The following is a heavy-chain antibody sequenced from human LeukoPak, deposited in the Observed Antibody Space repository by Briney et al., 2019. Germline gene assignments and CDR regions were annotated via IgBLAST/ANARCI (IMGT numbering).Heavy chain of an antibody. J-gene: IGHJ4*02. CDR1: GFTFSSYS. D-gene: IGHD6-6*01. Sequence: GGSLRLSCAASGFTFSSYSMNWVRQAPGKGLEWVSYISSSSSTIYYADSVKGRFTISRDNAKNSLYLQMNSLRAEDTAVYYCARGKGLGIDYWGQGTLVTVSP. CDR3: ARGKGLGIDY. CDR2: ISSSSSTI. V-gene: IGHV3-48*04.